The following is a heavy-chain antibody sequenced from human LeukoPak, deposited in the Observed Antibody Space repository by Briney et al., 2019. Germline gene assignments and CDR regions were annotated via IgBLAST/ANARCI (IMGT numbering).Heavy chain of an antibody. CDR2: ISNSGDT. CDR3: ARATYDYSQNNYFDF. J-gene: IGHJ4*02. CDR1: GGSIGAGVYF. V-gene: IGHV4-30-4*01. Sequence: SQTLSLTCTFSGGSIGAGVYFWSWIRQPPGKGLEWIGYISNSGDTYYNPYPSLRSQLTISVDASKGRFSLRLTSVTAADTAVYYCARATYDYSQNNYFDFWGQGTLVTVSS. D-gene: IGHD3-16*01.